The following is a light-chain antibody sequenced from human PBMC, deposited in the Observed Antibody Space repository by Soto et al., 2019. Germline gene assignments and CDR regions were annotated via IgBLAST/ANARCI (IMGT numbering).Light chain of an antibody. CDR3: QQSYSTPMYT. CDR2: AAS. Sequence: DIQMTQSPSSLSASVGDRVTITCRASQSISRYLNWYQQKPGKSPKHLIYAASSLQSGVPSRCSGSGSGTDFTLTISSLQPEDFATYYCQQSYSTPMYTFGQGTKLEIK. V-gene: IGKV1-39*01. J-gene: IGKJ2*01. CDR1: QSISRY.